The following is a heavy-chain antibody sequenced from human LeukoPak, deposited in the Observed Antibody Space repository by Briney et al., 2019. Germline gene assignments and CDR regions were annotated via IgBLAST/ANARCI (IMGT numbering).Heavy chain of an antibody. D-gene: IGHD6-13*01. J-gene: IGHJ4*02. CDR1: GFTFSSYA. CDR2: ISGSGGST. Sequence: GGSLRLSCAASGFTFSSYAMSWVRQAPGKGLEWVSAISGSGGSTYYADSVKGRFTISRDNSKNTLYLQINSLRAEDTAVYYCAKSMAFSAAAASFDYWGQGTLVTVSS. CDR3: AKSMAFSAAAASFDY. V-gene: IGHV3-23*01.